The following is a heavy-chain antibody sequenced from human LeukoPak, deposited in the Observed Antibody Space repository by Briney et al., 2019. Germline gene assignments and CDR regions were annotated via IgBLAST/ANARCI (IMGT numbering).Heavy chain of an antibody. Sequence: GGSLRLSCAASDFTFSTYGMHWVRQAPGKGLEWVAFIRYDGGTELYADSVKGRFTISRDNSKNTLYLQMNSLRAEDTAVYYCAKDRDSISWYSHYYMDVWGKGTTVTISS. J-gene: IGHJ6*03. CDR2: IRYDGGTE. V-gene: IGHV3-30*02. CDR3: AKDRDSISWYSHYYMDV. CDR1: DFTFSTYG. D-gene: IGHD6-13*01.